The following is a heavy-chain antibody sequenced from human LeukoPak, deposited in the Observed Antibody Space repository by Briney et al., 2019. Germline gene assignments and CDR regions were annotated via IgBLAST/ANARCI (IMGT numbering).Heavy chain of an antibody. CDR3: ARDSAHRPPGQRPVFYRGGPDY. CDR1: GYTFTSYY. Sequence: GASVKVSCKASGYTFTSYYMHWVRQAPGQGLEWMGIINPSGGSTSYAQKFQGRVTMTRDTSKSTVYMELSSLRSEDTAVYYCARDSAHRPPGQRPVFYRGGPDYWGQGTLVTVSS. J-gene: IGHJ4*02. V-gene: IGHV1-46*01. D-gene: IGHD3-10*01. CDR2: INPSGGST.